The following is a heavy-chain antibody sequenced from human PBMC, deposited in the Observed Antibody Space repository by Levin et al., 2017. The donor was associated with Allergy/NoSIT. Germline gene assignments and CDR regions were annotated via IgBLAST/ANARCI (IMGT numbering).Heavy chain of an antibody. J-gene: IGHJ3*02. CDR2: ISWNSGSI. CDR1: GFTFDDYA. Sequence: GGSLRLSCAASGFTFDDYAMHWVRQAPGKGLEWVSGISWNSGSIGYADSVKGRFTISRDNAKNSLYLQMNSLRTEDTAFYYCARDNIGRPDAFEIWGQGTMVIVSS. CDR3: ARDNIGRPDAFEI. V-gene: IGHV3-9*01.